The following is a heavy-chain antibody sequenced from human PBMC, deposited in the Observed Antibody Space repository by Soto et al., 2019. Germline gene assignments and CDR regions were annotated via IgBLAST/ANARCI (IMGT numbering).Heavy chain of an antibody. D-gene: IGHD3-3*01. Sequence: LFLTCTVSGGSISSYYWSWIRQPPGKGLEWIGYIYYSGSTNYNPSLKSRVTISVDTSKNQFSLKLSSVTAADTAVYYCARGQSGVGGYYYYGMDVWGQGTTVTVS. J-gene: IGHJ6*02. V-gene: IGHV4-59*01. CDR1: GGSISSYY. CDR2: IYYSGST. CDR3: ARGQSGVGGYYYYGMDV.